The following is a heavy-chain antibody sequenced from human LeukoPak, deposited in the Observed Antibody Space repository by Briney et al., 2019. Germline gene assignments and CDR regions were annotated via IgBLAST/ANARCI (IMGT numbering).Heavy chain of an antibody. CDR1: GFTFSSYE. D-gene: IGHD3-10*01. V-gene: IGHV3-48*03. CDR3: AIYNTYYPMDY. CDR2: ISSSGSTI. Sequence: PGGSLRLSCAASGFTFSSYEMNWVRQAPGKGLEWVSYISSSGSTIYYADSVKGRFTISRDNAKNSLYLQMNSLRAEDTAVYYCAIYNTYYPMDYWGQGTLVTVSS. J-gene: IGHJ4*02.